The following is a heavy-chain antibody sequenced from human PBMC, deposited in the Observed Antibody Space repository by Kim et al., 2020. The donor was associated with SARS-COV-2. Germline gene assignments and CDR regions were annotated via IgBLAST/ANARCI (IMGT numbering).Heavy chain of an antibody. J-gene: IGHJ4*02. D-gene: IGHD1-26*01. CDR2: INPSGGST. V-gene: IGHV1-46*01. CDR3: ARDQGRRRGATSHFDY. Sequence: ASVKVSCKASGYTFTSYYMHWVRQAPGQGLEWMGIINPSGGSTSYAQKFQGRVTMTRDTSTSTVYMELSSLRSEDTAVYYCARDQGRRRGATSHFDYWGQGTLVTVSS. CDR1: GYTFTSYY.